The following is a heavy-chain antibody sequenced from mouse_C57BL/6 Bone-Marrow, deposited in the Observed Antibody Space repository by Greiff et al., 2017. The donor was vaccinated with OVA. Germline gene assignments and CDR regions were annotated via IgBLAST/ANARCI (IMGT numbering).Heavy chain of an antibody. Sequence: VQLQQSGAELVRPGTSVKVSCKASGYAFTNYLIEWVKQRPGQGLEWIGVINPGSGGTKYNEKFKGKATLTADKSSSTAYMQLSSLTSEDSAVYFCARERDGYYWYFDVWGTGTTVTVSS. CDR3: ARERDGYYWYFDV. J-gene: IGHJ1*03. CDR1: GYAFTNYL. D-gene: IGHD2-3*01. CDR2: INPGSGGT. V-gene: IGHV1-54*01.